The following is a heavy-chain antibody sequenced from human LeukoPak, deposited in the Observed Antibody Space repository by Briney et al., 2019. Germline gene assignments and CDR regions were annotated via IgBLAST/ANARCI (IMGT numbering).Heavy chain of an antibody. D-gene: IGHD6-13*01. CDR1: GYTFTGYY. CDR3: ARATDISSWYLAY. J-gene: IGHJ4*02. CDR2: LSPNSGDT. Sequence: GASVKVSCTASGYTFTGYYMHWVRQAPGQELEWMGWLSPNSGDTKFAQKFQGRVTMTRDTSISTAYMELSSLRSDDTAVYYCARATDISSWYLAYWGQGTLVTVSS. V-gene: IGHV1-2*02.